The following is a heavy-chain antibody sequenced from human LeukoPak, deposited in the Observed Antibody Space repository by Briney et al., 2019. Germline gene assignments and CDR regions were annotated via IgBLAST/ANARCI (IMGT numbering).Heavy chain of an antibody. CDR1: GYTFTSYG. CDR2: ISAYNGNT. V-gene: IGHV1-18*01. J-gene: IGHJ5*02. D-gene: IGHD3-9*01. Sequence: ASVKVSCKASGYTFTSYGISWVRQAPGQGLEWMGWISAYNGNTNYAQKLQGRVTMTTDTSTSTAYMELRSLRSDDTAVYYCARVYYDILTGPNNWFDPWGQGTLVTVSS. CDR3: ARVYYDILTGPNNWFDP.